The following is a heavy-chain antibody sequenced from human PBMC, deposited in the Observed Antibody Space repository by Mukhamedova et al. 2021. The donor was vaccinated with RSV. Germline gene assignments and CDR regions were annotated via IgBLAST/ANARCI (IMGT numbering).Heavy chain of an antibody. Sequence: GGTTDYDAPVKGRFTISRDDSKNTLYLQMNSLKTEDTAVYYCTTGGNYGDYWFDSWGQGTLVTVSS. J-gene: IGHJ5*01. CDR2: GGTT. V-gene: IGHV3-15*01. CDR3: TTGGNYGDYWFDS. D-gene: IGHD4-17*01.